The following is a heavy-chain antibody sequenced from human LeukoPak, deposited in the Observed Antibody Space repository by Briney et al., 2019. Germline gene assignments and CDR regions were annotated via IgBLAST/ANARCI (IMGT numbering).Heavy chain of an antibody. V-gene: IGHV4-59*08. CDR2: IYYSGST. J-gene: IGHJ4*02. CDR3: ARIDRAVAGTIDY. Sequence: PSETLSLTCTVSGGSISSYFWSWIRQPPGKGLEWIGYIYYSGSTNYNPSLKSRVTMSVDTSKNQFSLKLSSVTAADTAVYYCARIDRAVAGTIDYWGQGALVTVSS. D-gene: IGHD6-19*01. CDR1: GGSISSYF.